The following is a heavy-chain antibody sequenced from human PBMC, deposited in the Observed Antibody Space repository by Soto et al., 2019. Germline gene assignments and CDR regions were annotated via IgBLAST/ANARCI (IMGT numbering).Heavy chain of an antibody. V-gene: IGHV3-30*18. J-gene: IGHJ4*02. CDR2: ISYDGSNK. CDR3: AKGDIVVVVSASLDY. CDR1: GFTCSSYG. D-gene: IGHD2-15*01. Sequence: QVQLVESGGGVVQPGRSLRLSCAASGFTCSSYGMHWVRQAPGKGLEWVAVISYDGSNKYYADSVKGRFTISRDNSQNTLYLQMNSLSAEDTAVDYCAKGDIVVVVSASLDYCGQGTLVTVSS.